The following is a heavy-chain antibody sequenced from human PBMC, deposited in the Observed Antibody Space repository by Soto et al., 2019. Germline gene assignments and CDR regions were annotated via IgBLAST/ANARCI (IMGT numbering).Heavy chain of an antibody. Sequence: QVQLQESGPGLVRPSETLSLTCTVSGGSISNYNWNWIRQSAGKGLEWIGRIYSSGRTNYNPSLKSRVTMSVDTSKNQISLRLSSVTAADTAMYYCARERTYQLSGDDALDIWGRGTMVTVSS. J-gene: IGHJ3*02. CDR1: GGSISNYN. CDR2: IYSSGRT. CDR3: ARERTYQLSGDDALDI. D-gene: IGHD2-2*01. V-gene: IGHV4-4*07.